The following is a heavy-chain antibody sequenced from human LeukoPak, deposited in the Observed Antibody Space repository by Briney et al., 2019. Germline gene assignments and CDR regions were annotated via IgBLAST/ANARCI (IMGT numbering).Heavy chain of an antibody. V-gene: IGHV4-4*07. CDR2: VYNSGST. D-gene: IGHD3-22*01. Sequence: SETLSLTCTVSGGSISSYYWSWIRQPAGKGLEWMGRVYNSGSTNYNPSLKSRVTISTDMSKNQFSLKLSSVTAADTAVYYCARVRSGSVDYWGQGTLVTVSS. CDR1: GGSISSYY. CDR3: ARVRSGSVDY. J-gene: IGHJ4*02.